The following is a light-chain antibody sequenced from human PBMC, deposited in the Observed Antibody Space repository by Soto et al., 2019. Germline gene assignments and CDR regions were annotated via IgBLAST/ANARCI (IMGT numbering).Light chain of an antibody. J-gene: IGLJ2*01. CDR1: SSDVGGYNY. Sequence: QSVLTQPASVSGSPGQSITISCTATSSDVGGYNYVSWYQQHPGKAPKLMIYDVSNRPSGVSNRFSGSKSGNTASLTIYGLQAEDEADYYCRSYTSSSTDVVVGGGTKLTVL. CDR2: DVS. CDR3: RSYTSSSTDVV. V-gene: IGLV2-14*01.